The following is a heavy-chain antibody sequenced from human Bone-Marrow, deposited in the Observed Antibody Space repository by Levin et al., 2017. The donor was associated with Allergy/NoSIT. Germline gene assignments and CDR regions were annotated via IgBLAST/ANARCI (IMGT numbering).Heavy chain of an antibody. CDR1: GGSINNYFWSTHY. V-gene: IGHV4-61*05. CDR3: ATLSCDYVWGSHFDY. D-gene: IGHD3-16*01. J-gene: IGHJ4*01. Sequence: PSETLSLTCTVSGGSINNYFWSTHYWSWIRQPPGKGLEWIGYIYYSGSTNYNPSLKSRVTISQDRSKNQFSLKLSSVTAADTAIYYCATLSCDYVWGSHFDYWGHGTLVTVSS. CDR2: IYYSGST.